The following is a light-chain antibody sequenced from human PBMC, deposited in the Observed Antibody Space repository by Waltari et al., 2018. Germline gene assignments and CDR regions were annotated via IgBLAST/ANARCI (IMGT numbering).Light chain of an antibody. CDR3: QQHSKWPST. V-gene: IGKV3-15*01. Sequence: EIVMTQSPATLSVSPGERATLSCRASQSVSNNLAWYQKKPGQAPRILIYGASARVTGIPARFSGSGSGTEFTLTISSLQSEDFAVYYCQQHSKWPSTFGPGTKVDIK. CDR2: GAS. J-gene: IGKJ3*01. CDR1: QSVSNN.